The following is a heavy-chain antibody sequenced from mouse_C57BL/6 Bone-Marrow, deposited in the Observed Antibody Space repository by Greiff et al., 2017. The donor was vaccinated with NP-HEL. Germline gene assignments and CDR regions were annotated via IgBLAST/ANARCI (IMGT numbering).Heavy chain of an antibody. D-gene: IGHD1-1*01. CDR3: ARSRYYGSSYYFDY. CDR1: GFTFSDYY. J-gene: IGHJ2*01. V-gene: IGHV5-16*01. Sequence: EVQVVESEGGLVQPGSSMKLSCTASGFTFSDYYMAWVRQVPEKGLEWVANINYDGSSTYYLDSLKSRFIISRDNAKNILYLQMSSLKSEDTATYYCARSRYYGSSYYFDYWGQGTTLTVSS. CDR2: INYDGSST.